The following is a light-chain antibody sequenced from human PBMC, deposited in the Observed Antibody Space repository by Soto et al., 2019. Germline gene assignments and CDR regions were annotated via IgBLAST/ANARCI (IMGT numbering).Light chain of an antibody. CDR3: QSYGDSLSGYV. CDR1: NSNIGAGYD. V-gene: IGLV1-40*01. J-gene: IGLJ1*01. CDR2: GNS. Sequence: SALARPPSVSGAPGQRVTISCTGSNSNIGAGYDVHWYQQLPGTAPKLLIYGNSNRPSGVPDRFSGSKSGTSASLTITGLQAEDEADYYCQSYGDSLSGYVFGTGTKVTVL.